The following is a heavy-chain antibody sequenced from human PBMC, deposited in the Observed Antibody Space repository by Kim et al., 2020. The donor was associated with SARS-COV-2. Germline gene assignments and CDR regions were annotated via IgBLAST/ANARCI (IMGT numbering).Heavy chain of an antibody. Sequence: SVKVSCKASGGTFSSFAINWVRQAPGQGLEWVGGITPVFETTNYAQKFSGRVTIMADKSTGAGYMELTSLRSDDTAVYFCARGVAPNGAWFDPWGQGTL. J-gene: IGHJ5*02. CDR1: GGTFSSFA. V-gene: IGHV1-69*06. CDR2: ITPVFETT. CDR3: ARGVAPNGAWFDP. D-gene: IGHD2-8*01.